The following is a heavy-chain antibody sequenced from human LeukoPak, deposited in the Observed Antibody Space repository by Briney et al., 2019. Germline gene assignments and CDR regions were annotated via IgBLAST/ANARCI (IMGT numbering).Heavy chain of an antibody. CDR2: VNGRGATT. D-gene: IGHD7-27*01. V-gene: IGHV3-23*01. Sequence: GGSLRLSCAASGFASGFTFSDYAVSWVRQVPGKGPEWVASVNGRGATTYYADSVRGRFTISRDNSKNTVYLQMISLGADDTAVYFCAKAPATGEGYYFYYMDVWGKGTTVTVSS. CDR1: GFTFSDYA. CDR3: AKAPATGEGYYFYYMDV. J-gene: IGHJ6*03.